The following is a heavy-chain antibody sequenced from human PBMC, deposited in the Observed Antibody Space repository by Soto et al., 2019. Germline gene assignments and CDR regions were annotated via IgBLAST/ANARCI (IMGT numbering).Heavy chain of an antibody. CDR1: GFTFSSYA. J-gene: IGHJ4*02. CDR3: AKWPAAAGDLDY. Sequence: EVQLLESGGGLVQPGGSLRLSCAASGFTFSSYAMSWVRQAPGKGLEWVSAISGSGGSTYYADSVKGRFTISRDNSKTTLYLQMNSLRAEDTAVYYCAKWPAAAGDLDYWGQGTLVTVSS. D-gene: IGHD2-2*01. CDR2: ISGSGGST. V-gene: IGHV3-23*01.